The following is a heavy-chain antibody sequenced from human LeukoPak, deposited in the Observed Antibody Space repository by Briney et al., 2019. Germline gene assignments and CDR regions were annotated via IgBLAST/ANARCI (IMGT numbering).Heavy chain of an antibody. CDR1: GGSISSYY. J-gene: IGHJ4*02. Sequence: SETLSLTCTVSGGSISSYYWSWIRQPPGKGLEWIGYIYYSGSTYYNPSLKSRVTISVDTSKNQFPLKLSSVTAADTAVYYCATTSGGYYDSSGYYDYWGQGTLVTVSS. D-gene: IGHD3-22*01. V-gene: IGHV4-59*12. CDR3: ATTSGGYYDSSGYYDY. CDR2: IYYSGST.